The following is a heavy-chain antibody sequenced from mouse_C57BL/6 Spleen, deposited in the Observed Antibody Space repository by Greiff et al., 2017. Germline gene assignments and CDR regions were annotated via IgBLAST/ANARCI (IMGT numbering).Heavy chain of an antibody. D-gene: IGHD2-4*01. Sequence: VQLKESVAELVRPGASVKLSCTASGFNIKNTYMHWVKQRPEQGLEWIGRIDPANGNTKYAPKFQGKATITADTSSNTAYLQLSSLTSEDTAIYYCARSYDYGRYYFDYWGQGTTLTVSS. V-gene: IGHV14-3*01. CDR3: ARSYDYGRYYFDY. CDR1: GFNIKNTY. J-gene: IGHJ2*01. CDR2: IDPANGNT.